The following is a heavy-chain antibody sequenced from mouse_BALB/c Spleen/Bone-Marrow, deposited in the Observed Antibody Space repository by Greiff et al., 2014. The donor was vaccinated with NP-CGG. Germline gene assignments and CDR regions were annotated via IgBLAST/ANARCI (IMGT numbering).Heavy chain of an antibody. Sequence: KQSGPGLGEPGASVRKSCKASGYTFTSYYIHWGEQKPGQGIEWIGWIYPGNVNTKYNEKFKGKATLTADKSSSTAYMQLSSLTSEDSAVYFCASYDGSYFDVWGAGTTVTVSS. CDR2: IYPGNVNT. CDR1: GYTFTSYY. D-gene: IGHD2-3*01. CDR3: ASYDGSYFDV. J-gene: IGHJ1*01. V-gene: IGHV1S56*01.